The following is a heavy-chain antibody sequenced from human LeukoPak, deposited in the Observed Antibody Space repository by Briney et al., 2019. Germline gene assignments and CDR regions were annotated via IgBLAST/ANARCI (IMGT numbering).Heavy chain of an antibody. V-gene: IGHV3-21*01. CDR3: ARDNPRQYDYVWGSYRYTGYFDY. CDR2: ISSSSSYI. J-gene: IGHJ4*02. CDR1: GFTFSSYS. D-gene: IGHD3-16*02. Sequence: GSLRLSCAASGFTFSSYSMNWVRQAPGKGLEWVSSISSSSSYIYYADSVKGRFTISRDNAKNSLYLQMNSLRAEDTAVYYCARDNPRQYDYVWGSYRYTGYFDYWGQGTLVTVSS.